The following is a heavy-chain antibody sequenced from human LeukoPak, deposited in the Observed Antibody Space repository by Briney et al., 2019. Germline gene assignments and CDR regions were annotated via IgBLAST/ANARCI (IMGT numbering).Heavy chain of an antibody. CDR1: GFTFSDYY. D-gene: IGHD3-9*01. CDR3: ARDVNDWPPYPYYYMDV. J-gene: IGHJ6*03. Sequence: GGSLRLSCAASGFTFSDYYMSWIRQAPGKGLEWVSYISSSGSTIYYADSVKGRFTISRDNAKNSLYLQMNSLRAEDTAVYYCARDVNDWPPYPYYYMDVWGKGTTVTVSS. CDR2: ISSSGSTI. V-gene: IGHV3-11*04.